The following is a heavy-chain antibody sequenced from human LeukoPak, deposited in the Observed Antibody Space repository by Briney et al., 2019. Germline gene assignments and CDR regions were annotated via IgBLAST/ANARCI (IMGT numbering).Heavy chain of an antibody. CDR1: GGSMSGFY. D-gene: IGHD6-6*01. CDR3: AKDRAARNGMDV. V-gene: IGHV4-4*07. CDR2: LYVSGTT. Sequence: SETLSLTCTVSGGSMSGFYWSWLRQPAGNGLEWIGRLYVSGTTTYNPSLKSRVTMSVEPSKNQFSLNLTSVTAADTAVYYCAKDRAARNGMDVWGHGTTVTVSS. J-gene: IGHJ6*02.